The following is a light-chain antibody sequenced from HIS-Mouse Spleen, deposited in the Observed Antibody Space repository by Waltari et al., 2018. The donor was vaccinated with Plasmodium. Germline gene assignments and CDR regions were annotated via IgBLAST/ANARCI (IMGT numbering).Light chain of an antibody. CDR2: GAS. V-gene: IGKV3-20*01. Sequence: EIVLTQSPGTLSLSPGERATLSCGASQSVSSSYLAWYQQKPGQAPRLLIYGASSRATGIPDRFSGSGSGTDCTLTISRLEPEDFAVYYCQQYGSSPPYTFGQGTKLEIK. J-gene: IGKJ2*01. CDR1: QSVSSSY. CDR3: QQYGSSPPYT.